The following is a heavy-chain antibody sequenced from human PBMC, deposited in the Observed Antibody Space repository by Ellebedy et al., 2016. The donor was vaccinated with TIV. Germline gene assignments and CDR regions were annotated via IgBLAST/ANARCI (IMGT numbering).Heavy chain of an antibody. CDR1: GFTFSSYS. V-gene: IGHV3-48*04. D-gene: IGHD3-22*01. CDR3: ARDPVVVVVNESYFDY. CDR2: ISSSSSTI. J-gene: IGHJ4*02. Sequence: PGGSLRLSCAASGFTFSSYSMNWVRQAPGKGLEWVSYISSSSSTIYYADSVKGRFTISRDNAKNSLYLQMNSLRAEDTAVYYCARDPVVVVVNESYFDYWGQGTLVTVSS.